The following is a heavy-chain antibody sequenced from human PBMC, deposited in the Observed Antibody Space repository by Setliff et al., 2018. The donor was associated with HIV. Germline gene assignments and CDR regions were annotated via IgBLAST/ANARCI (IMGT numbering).Heavy chain of an antibody. CDR3: ARDRTSYGSGILDF. V-gene: IGHV3-30*04. Sequence: PGGSLRLSCAASGFTFNSYALSWVRQAPGKGLEWVAVISYDGINKYFADSVKGRFTISRDNSKNTIYLQIHSLRAADTAVYYWARDRTSYGSGILDFWGQGALVTVSS. CDR2: ISYDGINK. J-gene: IGHJ4*02. CDR1: GFTFNSYA. D-gene: IGHD3-10*01.